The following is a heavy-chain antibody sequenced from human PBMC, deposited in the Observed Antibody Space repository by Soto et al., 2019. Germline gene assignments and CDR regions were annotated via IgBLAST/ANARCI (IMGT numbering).Heavy chain of an antibody. Sequence: QVQLQESGPGLVKPSQTLSLTCTVSGDSISSGGYYWSWIRQHPGKGLEWIGYIYYSGSTYYNPSLKRRVIISVDTSKNQFSLKLVSVTAADTAVYYCARGSTVAAILFDYWGQGTLVTVSS. CDR3: ARGSTVAAILFDY. V-gene: IGHV4-31*03. CDR2: IYYSGST. CDR1: GDSISSGGYY. D-gene: IGHD2-15*01. J-gene: IGHJ4*02.